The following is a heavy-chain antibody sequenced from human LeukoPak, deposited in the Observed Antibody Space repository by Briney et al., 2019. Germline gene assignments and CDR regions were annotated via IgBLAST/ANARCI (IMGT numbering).Heavy chain of an antibody. V-gene: IGHV4-34*01. CDR3: AREIKGGYCSSTSCYAPPYYYYYMDV. J-gene: IGHJ6*03. CDR2: INHSGST. CDR1: GGSFSGYY. Sequence: SETLSLTCAVYGGSFSGYYWSWIRQPPGKGLEWIGEINHSGSTNYNPSLKSRVTISVDTSKNQFSLKLSSVPAADTAVYYCAREIKGGYCSSTSCYAPPYYYYYMDVWGKGTTVTVSS. D-gene: IGHD2-2*01.